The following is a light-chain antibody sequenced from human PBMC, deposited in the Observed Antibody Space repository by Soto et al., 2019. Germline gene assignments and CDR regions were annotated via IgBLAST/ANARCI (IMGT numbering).Light chain of an antibody. V-gene: IGLV1-44*01. CDR2: DTN. J-gene: IGLJ1*01. CDR3: ASWDDSLNGYV. CDR1: SSNIGRNS. Sequence: QSVLTQPPSASGTPGQRVNIYCSGSSSNIGRNSISWYQQLPGTAPKLLIYDTNQRPSGVPDRFSGSKSGTSASLAIRGLQSGDEADYYCASWDDSLNGYVFGTGTKVTVL.